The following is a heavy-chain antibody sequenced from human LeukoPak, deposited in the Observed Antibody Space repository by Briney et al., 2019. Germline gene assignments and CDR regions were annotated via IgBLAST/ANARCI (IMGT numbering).Heavy chain of an antibody. V-gene: IGHV1-8*01. Sequence: ASVKVSCKASGYTFTSYDINWVRRATGQGLEWMGWMNPNSGLTGYAQKFEGRVTMTRSTSISTAYMELSSLESEDTAVYYCARGHRGSPFYWGRGTLVTVSS. CDR1: GYTFTSYD. CDR3: ARGHRGSPFY. D-gene: IGHD2-15*01. CDR2: MNPNSGLT. J-gene: IGHJ4*02.